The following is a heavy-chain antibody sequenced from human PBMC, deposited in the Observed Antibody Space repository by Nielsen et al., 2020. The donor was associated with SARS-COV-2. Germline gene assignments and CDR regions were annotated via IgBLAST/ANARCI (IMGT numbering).Heavy chain of an antibody. V-gene: IGHV3-23*01. CDR2: ISGSGDRT. CDR1: GFTFSNYA. CDR3: AKDFHVSVAYFFGN. J-gene: IGHJ4*02. D-gene: IGHD2-8*01. Sequence: GESLKISCTASGFTFSNYAMSWVRQTSGKGLEWVSSISGSGDRTDYADSVKGRVIISRDNSKSTLHLQMNSLRAEDTALYFCAKDFHVSVAYFFGNWGQGTLVTVSS.